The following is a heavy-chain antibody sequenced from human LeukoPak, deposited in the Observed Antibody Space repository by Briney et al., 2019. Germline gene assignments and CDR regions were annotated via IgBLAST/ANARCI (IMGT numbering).Heavy chain of an antibody. V-gene: IGHV4-30-2*01. CDR1: GGSISSSDYS. D-gene: IGHD1-26*01. CDR2: IYHIGDT. J-gene: IGHJ3*02. CDR3: ARDEAGYYDAFDI. Sequence: SETLSLTCAVSGGSISSSDYSWSWIRQPPGKGLEWIGYIYHIGDTSYNPSLRSRVTISVDRSKNQFSLRLRSVTAADTAMYYCARDEAGYYDAFDIWGQGTMVTTSS.